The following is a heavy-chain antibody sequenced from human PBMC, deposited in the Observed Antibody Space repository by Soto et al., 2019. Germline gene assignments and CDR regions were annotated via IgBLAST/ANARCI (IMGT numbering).Heavy chain of an antibody. CDR2: IDYSGST. J-gene: IGHJ6*02. D-gene: IGHD3-3*01. V-gene: IGHV4-59*01. CDR1: GGSISSYY. Sequence: QVQLQESGPGLVKPSETLSLTGTVSGGSISSYYWSWIRQPPGKGLEWIGHIDYSGSTNYNPSLESRVTISVDTSKNQLSLNLSSVTAADTAVYYCARMRRSYYYGVDVWGQGTTVTVSS. CDR3: ARMRRSYYYGVDV.